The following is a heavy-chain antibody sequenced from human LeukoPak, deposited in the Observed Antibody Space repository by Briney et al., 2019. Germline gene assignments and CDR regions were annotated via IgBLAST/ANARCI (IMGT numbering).Heavy chain of an antibody. CDR2: IWYDGSNK. V-gene: IGHV3-33*01. CDR1: GFTFSSYG. D-gene: IGHD3-22*01. J-gene: IGHJ4*02. CDR3: TSEIGYYYDSSGPADY. Sequence: GGSLRLSCAASGFTFSSYGMHWVRQAPGKGLEWVAVIWYDGSNKYYADSVKGQFTISRDNSKNTLYLQMNSLRAEDTAVYYCTSEIGYYYDSSGPADYWGQGPLVTVSS.